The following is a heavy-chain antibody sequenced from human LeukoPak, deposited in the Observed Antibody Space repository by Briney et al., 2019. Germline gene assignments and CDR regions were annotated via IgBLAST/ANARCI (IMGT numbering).Heavy chain of an antibody. D-gene: IGHD5-12*01. CDR1: GFTFSNYS. CDR3: ARDRGGYEFFDY. V-gene: IGHV3-48*02. CDR2: ISTRSGTI. Sequence: GGSLRLSYAASGFTFSNYSMNWVRQAPGKGLEWVSYISTRSGTIYYTDSVKGRFTISRDNAKNSLYLQMNSLRDEDTAVYYCARDRGGYEFFDYWGQGILVTVSS. J-gene: IGHJ4*02.